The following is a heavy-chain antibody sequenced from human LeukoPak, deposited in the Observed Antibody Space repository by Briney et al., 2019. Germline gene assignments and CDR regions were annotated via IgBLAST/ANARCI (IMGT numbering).Heavy chain of an antibody. CDR3: SGGLDDDY. D-gene: IGHD3/OR15-3a*01. CDR2: IYYSGST. CDR1: GGSNSSVHYY. J-gene: IGHJ4*02. V-gene: IGHV4-30-4*01. Sequence: SQTLSLTCTVSGGSNSSVHYYWTWIRQPPGKGLEWIGYIYYSGSTYYNPSLKSRVTMSVDTSKNQFSLKLSSVTAADTAVYYCSGGLDDDYWGQGTLVTVSS.